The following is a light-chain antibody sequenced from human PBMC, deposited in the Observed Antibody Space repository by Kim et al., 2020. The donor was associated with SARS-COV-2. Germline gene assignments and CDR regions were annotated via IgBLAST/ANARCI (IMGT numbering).Light chain of an antibody. CDR2: DAS. Sequence: DIQMTQSPSTLSASVGDRVTITCRASQNINRWLAWHQQKPGKAPKLLIHDASSLERGVPSRFSGSGFGTEFTLTISSLQPDDFATYYCQQYNSFSPTFGGGTKVEIK. V-gene: IGKV1-5*01. CDR1: QNINRW. CDR3: QQYNSFSPT. J-gene: IGKJ4*01.